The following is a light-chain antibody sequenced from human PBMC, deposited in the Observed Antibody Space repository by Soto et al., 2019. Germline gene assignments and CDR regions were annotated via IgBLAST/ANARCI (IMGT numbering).Light chain of an antibody. CDR3: QHRANWPLT. CDR1: QSVSNK. Sequence: EIVSTQSPATLSLSPGERATLSCRASQSVSNKVIWYQQKPGQAPRLLIYAASTRATGIPARFSGSGSGTDFTLTINSLEPEDFAVYYCQHRANWPLTFGGGTRVEIK. V-gene: IGKV3-11*01. J-gene: IGKJ4*01. CDR2: AAS.